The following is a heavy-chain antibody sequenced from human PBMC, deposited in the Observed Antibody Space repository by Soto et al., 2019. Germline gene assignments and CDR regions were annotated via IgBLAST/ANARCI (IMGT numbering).Heavy chain of an antibody. V-gene: IGHV3-23*01. CDR1: GFTFSLYA. CDR3: AKLDWLYDNYYGSEV. D-gene: IGHD3-9*01. CDR2: ISGSGERT. Sequence: EEQLLESGGGLVQPGGSLSLSCTASGFTFSLYAMNWARHTPGKGLEWVGSISGSGERTYYSDSVKGRFTISKDNSQNRVFLQMNSLRAEDTADYYGAKLDWLYDNYYGSEVWGKGTSVSVYS. J-gene: IGHJ6*04.